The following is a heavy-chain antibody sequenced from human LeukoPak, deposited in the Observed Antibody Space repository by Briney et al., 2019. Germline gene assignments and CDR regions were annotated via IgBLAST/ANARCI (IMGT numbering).Heavy chain of an antibody. CDR1: GFTFDDYA. D-gene: IGHD3-22*01. CDR3: ANGRYDSSGPAY. CDR2: ISWNSGTI. J-gene: IGHJ4*02. Sequence: SGGSLRLSCAASGFTFDDYAMHWVRQAPGKGLEWVSGISWNSGTIDYADSVKGRFSISRDNAKNSLYLQMNSLRPVDTALYYCANGRYDSSGPAYWGQGTLVTVSS. V-gene: IGHV3-9*01.